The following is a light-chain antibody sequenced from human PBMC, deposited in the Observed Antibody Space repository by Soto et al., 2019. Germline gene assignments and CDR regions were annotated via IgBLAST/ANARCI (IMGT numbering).Light chain of an antibody. V-gene: IGKV1-33*01. CDR1: QDIDDY. CDR3: QQYHTLFT. CDR2: DTY. Sequence: DIQMTQSPSSLSASLGDRVTITCQASQDIDDYLNWYQLKPGRAPKLLIYDTYDLHTGVTSRFSGAKAGTDFSFTINRLQPEDVATYYCQQYHTLFTFCGGTKVEIK. J-gene: IGKJ4*01.